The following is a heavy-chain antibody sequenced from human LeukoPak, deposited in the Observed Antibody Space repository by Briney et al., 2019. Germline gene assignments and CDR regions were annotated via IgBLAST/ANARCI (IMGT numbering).Heavy chain of an antibody. CDR1: GLTFSSYA. CDR2: ISGSGSNT. CDR3: ARGNGDYAIHPDY. J-gene: IGHJ4*02. V-gene: IGHV3-23*01. D-gene: IGHD4-17*01. Sequence: GGSLRLSCAASGLTFSSYAMTWVRQAPGKGLEWVSAISGSGSNTYYADSVKGRFTISRDNSKNTLYLLINSLRADDTAVYYCARGNGDYAIHPDYWGQGTLVTVSS.